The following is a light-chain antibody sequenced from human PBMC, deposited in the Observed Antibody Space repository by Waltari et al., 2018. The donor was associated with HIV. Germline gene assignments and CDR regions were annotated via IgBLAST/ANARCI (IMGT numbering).Light chain of an antibody. CDR2: SNK. CDR3: AAWDDSLKGGA. CDR1: TPNIGGNT. J-gene: IGLJ1*01. Sequence: QSVLAQPPSASGTPGQRVTISCSGSTPNIGGNTVSWYQQLPGTAPKLLIYSNKERPSGVPDRLSGSTSGTSASLVISGLQSEDEADYYCAAWDDSLKGGAFGTGTKVTVL. V-gene: IGLV1-44*01.